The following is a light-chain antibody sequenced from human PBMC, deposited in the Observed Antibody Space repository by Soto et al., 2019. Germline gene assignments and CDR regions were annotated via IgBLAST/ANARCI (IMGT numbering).Light chain of an antibody. Sequence: DIQMTQSPATLAASVGDRVSITCRASQSIDTWLAWYQQKAGKAPNLLIYKASRLESGVPSRFSGSGSGTDFTLTISSLQAEDFATYYCLQDHDYQWTFGQGTKLEIK. CDR1: QSIDTW. J-gene: IGKJ2*02. CDR2: KAS. V-gene: IGKV1-5*03. CDR3: LQDHDYQWT.